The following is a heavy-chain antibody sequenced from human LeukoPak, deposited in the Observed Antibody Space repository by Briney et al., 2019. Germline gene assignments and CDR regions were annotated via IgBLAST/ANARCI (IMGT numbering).Heavy chain of an antibody. J-gene: IGHJ4*02. D-gene: IGHD5-18*01. CDR2: IYSGGST. CDR1: GFTVSSNY. CDR3: YVDTAMGRGY. Sequence: GGSLTLSCAASGFTVSSNYMSWVRQAPGKGLEWVSVIYSGGSTYYADSVKGRFTISRDNSKNTLYLQMNSLRAEDTAVYYCYVDTAMGRGYWGQGTLVTVSS. V-gene: IGHV3-66*02.